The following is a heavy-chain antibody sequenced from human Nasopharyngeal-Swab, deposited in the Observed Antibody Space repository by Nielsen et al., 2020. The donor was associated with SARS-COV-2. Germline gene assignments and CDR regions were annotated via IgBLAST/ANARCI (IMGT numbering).Heavy chain of an antibody. V-gene: IGHV3-15*01. D-gene: IGHD3-10*01. CDR2: IKSKTDGGTT. Sequence: GESLKISCAASGFTFSNAWMSWVRQAPGKGLEWVSRIKSKTDGGTTDYAAPVNGRFTISRDDSKNTLYLQMNSLKTEDTAVYYCTTAGAYWGQGTLVTVSS. J-gene: IGHJ4*02. CDR3: TTAGAY. CDR1: GFTFSNAW.